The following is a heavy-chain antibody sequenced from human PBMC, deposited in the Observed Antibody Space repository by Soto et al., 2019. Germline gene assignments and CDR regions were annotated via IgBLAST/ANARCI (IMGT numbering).Heavy chain of an antibody. CDR2: ISGTSDSI. CDR3: ARVAVITAAGTSDY. V-gene: IGHV3-11*06. D-gene: IGHD6-13*01. Sequence: QVQLVESGGGLVRPGGSLRLSCAASRFTFSDYYMSWIRQVPGKGLEWVADISGTSDSIPYADSVKGRFTISRDNAKNSLYLQMNSLRAEDTAVYYCARVAVITAAGTSDYWGQGTLVTVSS. CDR1: RFTFSDYY. J-gene: IGHJ4*02.